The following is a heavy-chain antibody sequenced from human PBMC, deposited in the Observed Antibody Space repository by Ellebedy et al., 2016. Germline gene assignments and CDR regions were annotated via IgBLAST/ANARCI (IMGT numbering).Heavy chain of an antibody. J-gene: IGHJ5*02. Sequence: GESLKISXAASGFTFSSFAMNWVRQVPGTGLEWVSAISGSGGSTHYGASVEGRFTISRDNSKNTVYLQLNSLRAEDTAVYFCARSYYYGSGSYWSDPWGQGALVTVSS. CDR2: ISGSGGST. D-gene: IGHD3-10*01. V-gene: IGHV3-23*01. CDR1: GFTFSSFA. CDR3: ARSYYYGSGSYWSDP.